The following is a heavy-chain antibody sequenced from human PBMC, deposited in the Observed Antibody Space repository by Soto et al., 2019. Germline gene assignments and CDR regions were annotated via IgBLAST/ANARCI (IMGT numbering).Heavy chain of an antibody. V-gene: IGHV3-53*01. J-gene: IGHJ4*02. CDR3: ARGPNDFWSNVYYFDY. CDR1: GFTVSSNY. Sequence: GGSLRLSCAASGFTVSSNYMSWVRQAPGKGLEWVSVIYSGGSTYYADSVKGRFTISRDNSKNTLYLQMNSLRAEDTAVYYCARGPNDFWSNVYYFDYWGQGTLVTVSS. CDR2: IYSGGST. D-gene: IGHD3-3*01.